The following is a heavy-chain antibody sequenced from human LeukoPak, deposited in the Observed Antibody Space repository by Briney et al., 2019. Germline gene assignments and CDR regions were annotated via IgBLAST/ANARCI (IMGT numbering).Heavy chain of an antibody. D-gene: IGHD3-16*01. CDR1: GDTVSSKSGA. CDR3: ASEQGGSFHH. J-gene: IGHJ1*01. Sequence: SQTLSLTCAISGDTVSSKSGAWNSIRQSPSRGLEWLGRTYYRSEWFNDYEESVKSRIIINADTSKNQISLQLKSVSPEDTAVYYCASEQGGSFHHWGQGTLVFVSS. V-gene: IGHV6-1*01. CDR2: TYYRSEWFN.